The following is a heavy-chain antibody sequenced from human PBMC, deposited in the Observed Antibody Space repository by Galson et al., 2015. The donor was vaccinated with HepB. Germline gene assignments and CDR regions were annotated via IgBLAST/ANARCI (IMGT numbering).Heavy chain of an antibody. J-gene: IGHJ4*02. CDR1: GYTFTSYG. D-gene: IGHD2-15*01. Sequence: SCKASGYTFTSYGISWVRQAPGQGLEWMGWISAYNGNTNYAQKLQGRVTMTTDTSTSTAYMELRSLRSDDTAVYYCAREFCSGGSCYSGKIGDYWGQGTLVTVSS. V-gene: IGHV1-18*01. CDR2: ISAYNGNT. CDR3: AREFCSGGSCYSGKIGDY.